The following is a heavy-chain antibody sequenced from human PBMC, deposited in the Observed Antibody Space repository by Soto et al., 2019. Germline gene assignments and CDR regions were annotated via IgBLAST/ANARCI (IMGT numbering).Heavy chain of an antibody. J-gene: IGHJ4*02. Sequence: GESLKISCAASGFTFTKSGMSWVRQAPGKGLEWVAGIGGSGRKTYYADSVKGRFSISRDNSKNSLFLQMNSLSADDTAIYYCAKDGLSDSPSAIDYWGLGTLVTVSS. D-gene: IGHD6-13*01. CDR2: IGGSGRKT. CDR1: GFTFTKSG. CDR3: AKDGLSDSPSAIDY. V-gene: IGHV3-23*01.